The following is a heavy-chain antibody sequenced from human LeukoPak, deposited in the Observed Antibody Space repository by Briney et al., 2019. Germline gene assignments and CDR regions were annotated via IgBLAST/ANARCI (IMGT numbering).Heavy chain of an antibody. D-gene: IGHD3-16*01. V-gene: IGHV3-23*01. CDR3: AKRPTAYGAFDI. J-gene: IGHJ3*02. Sequence: GGSLRLPCAASGFTFNSYDMSWVRQAPGKGLEWVSAISDSGGSTSYADSVKGRFTISRDNSKNTLYLQMNSLRAEDTAVYYCAKRPTAYGAFDIWGQGTMVTVSS. CDR1: GFTFNSYD. CDR2: ISDSGGST.